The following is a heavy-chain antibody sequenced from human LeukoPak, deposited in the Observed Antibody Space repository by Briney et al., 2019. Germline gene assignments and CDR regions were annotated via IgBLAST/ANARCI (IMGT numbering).Heavy chain of an antibody. V-gene: IGHV4-34*01. CDR2: INHSGST. D-gene: IGHD2-2*01. J-gene: IGHJ6*03. Sequence: SETLSLTCAVYGGSFSGYYWTWIRQPPGKGLVWIGEINHSGSTNYHASLKSRVTISIDTSKNQFSLRLSSVTAADTAVYYCARAVIPAAMWHSYYFMDVWGKGTTVTISS. CDR3: ARAVIPAAMWHSYYFMDV. CDR1: GGSFSGYY.